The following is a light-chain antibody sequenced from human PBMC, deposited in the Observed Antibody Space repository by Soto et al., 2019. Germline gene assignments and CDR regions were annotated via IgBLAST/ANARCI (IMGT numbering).Light chain of an antibody. J-gene: IGKJ1*01. CDR1: QGISSA. V-gene: IGKV1-13*02. CDR2: DAS. Sequence: AIQLTQSPSSLSASVGDRVTITCRASQGISSALAWYQQKPGKAPKLLIYDASSLESGVPSRFSGSGSGTDFTLTISSLQPEDFATYYCLQFNSYSWTFGQGTKVEIK. CDR3: LQFNSYSWT.